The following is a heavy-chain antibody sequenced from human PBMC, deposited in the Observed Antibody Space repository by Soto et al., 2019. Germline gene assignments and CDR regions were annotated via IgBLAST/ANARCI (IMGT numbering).Heavy chain of an antibody. Sequence: SETLSLTCTVSCVSISTNYWSCIRQPPGKGLECIVYIYSRGSTNYNPSLERRAIISVATSKNQLSLNLSSVTTTDTAIYYSTGGKRGDYGHYFAYWGQGSLVTVSS. V-gene: IGHV4-4*09. CDR2: IYSRGST. CDR3: TGGKRGDYGHYFAY. CDR1: CVSISTNY. D-gene: IGHD4-17*01. J-gene: IGHJ4*02.